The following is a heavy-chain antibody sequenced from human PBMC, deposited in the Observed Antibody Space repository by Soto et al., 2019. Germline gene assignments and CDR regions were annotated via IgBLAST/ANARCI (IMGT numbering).Heavy chain of an antibody. CDR1: GGSIDF. Sequence: SETLSLTCSVSGGSIDFWDWIRQPPGKGLEWVGSMHSSGRTYYNPYLRSRITLSKDSSKTHFSLTLSSVTAADTAVYFCARRAVSYFDSWGQGALVTVSS. J-gene: IGHJ4*02. CDR3: ARRAVSYFDS. V-gene: IGHV4-39*01. CDR2: MHSSGRT.